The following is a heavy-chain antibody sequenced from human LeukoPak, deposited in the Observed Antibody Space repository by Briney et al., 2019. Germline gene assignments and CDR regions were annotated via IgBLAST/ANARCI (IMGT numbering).Heavy chain of an antibody. CDR2: TYYSGST. Sequence: SQTLSLTCTVSGGSISSGDYYWSWIRQPPGKGLEWIGYTYYSGSTYYNPSLKSRVTISVDTSKNQFSLKLSSVTAADTAVYYCARAPAGIVVVVAATSGTWFDPWGQGTLVTVSS. D-gene: IGHD2-15*01. V-gene: IGHV4-30-4*01. CDR3: ARAPAGIVVVVAATSGTWFDP. CDR1: GGSISSGDYY. J-gene: IGHJ5*02.